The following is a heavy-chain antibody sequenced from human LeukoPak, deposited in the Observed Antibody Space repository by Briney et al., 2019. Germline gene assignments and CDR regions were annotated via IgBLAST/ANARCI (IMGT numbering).Heavy chain of an antibody. CDR2: ISAYNGNT. D-gene: IGHD3-10*01. Sequence: ASVMVSCKASGYTFTSYGISWVRQAPGQGLEWMGWISAYNGNTNYAQKLQGRVTMTTDTSTSTAYMELRSLRSDDTAVYYCARSSGGTGSSPFDYWGQGTLVTVSS. CDR1: GYTFTSYG. V-gene: IGHV1-18*01. CDR3: ARSSGGTGSSPFDY. J-gene: IGHJ4*02.